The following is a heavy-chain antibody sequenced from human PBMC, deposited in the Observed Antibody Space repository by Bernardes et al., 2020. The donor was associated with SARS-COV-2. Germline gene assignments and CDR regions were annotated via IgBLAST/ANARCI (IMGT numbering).Heavy chain of an antibody. CDR1: GFTFSNYG. CDR2: ISYNGGRT. CDR3: ANPIWWVKHYQGS. D-gene: IGHD2-21*01. J-gene: IGHJ5*02. V-gene: IGHV3-23*01. Sequence: GGSLRLSCAASGFTFSNYGMNWVRQAPGKGLEWVSGISYNGGRTFYADSVKGRFTISRENSKNTLFLQMSSLRDEDAAVYYCANPIWWVKHYQGSWGQGTVVTVSS.